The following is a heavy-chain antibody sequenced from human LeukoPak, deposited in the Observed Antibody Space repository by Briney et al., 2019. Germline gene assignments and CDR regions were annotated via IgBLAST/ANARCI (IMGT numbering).Heavy chain of an antibody. CDR2: ISSSGSDI. Sequence: GGSLRLSCAASGFTFSNYEMHWVRQAPGKGLEWVSYISSSGSDIYYADSVKGRFTISRDNSKNTLYLQMNSLRAEDTAVYYCAKLNGWFGELLYFDYWGQGTLVTVSS. CDR3: AKLNGWFGELLYFDY. J-gene: IGHJ4*02. D-gene: IGHD3-10*01. V-gene: IGHV3-48*03. CDR1: GFTFSNYE.